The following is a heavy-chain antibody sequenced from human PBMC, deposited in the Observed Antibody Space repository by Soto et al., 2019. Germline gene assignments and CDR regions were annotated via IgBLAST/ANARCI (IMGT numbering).Heavy chain of an antibody. Sequence: QLQLQESGPGLVKPSETLSLTCTVSGGSVSSGSYYWGWIRQPPGKGLEWIGYIYYSGSTNYNPSLKRRVTIAVDTSKNQCSLKLGAVTAEDTAVYYFASCSEGCDQGRYYYGRDVWGQGTTVTVSS. CDR3: ASCSEGCDQGRYYYGRDV. D-gene: IGHD6-25*01. CDR2: IYYSGST. CDR1: GGSVSSGSYY. J-gene: IGHJ6*02. V-gene: IGHV4-61*01.